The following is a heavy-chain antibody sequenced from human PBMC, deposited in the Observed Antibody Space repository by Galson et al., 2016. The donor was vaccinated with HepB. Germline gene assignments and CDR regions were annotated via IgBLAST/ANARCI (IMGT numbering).Heavy chain of an antibody. Sequence: SLRLSCAASGFTFSDHYMSWVRQAPAKGLEWVAADSMDGRRKFYADSVKGRFTISRDNSNNMLFLQMSSLRADDTAVYYCAKRHEYCPPVGCSVDYWGQGTLVSVSS. D-gene: IGHD2/OR15-2a*01. J-gene: IGHJ4*02. CDR1: GFTFSDHY. CDR2: DSMDGRRK. CDR3: AKRHEYCPPVGCSVDY. V-gene: IGHV3-30*18.